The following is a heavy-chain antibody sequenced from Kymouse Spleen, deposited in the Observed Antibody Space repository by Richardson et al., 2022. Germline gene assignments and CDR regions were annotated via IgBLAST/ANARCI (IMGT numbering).Heavy chain of an antibody. CDR3: ARDRSYYGSGSYFDY. D-gene: IGHD3-10*01. V-gene: IGHV4-61*01. CDR1: GGSVSSGSYY. CDR2: IYYSGST. Sequence: QVQLQESGPGLVKPSETLSLTCTVSGGSVSSGSYYWSWIRQPPGKGLEWIGYIYYSGSTNYNPSLKSRVTISVDTSKNQFSLKLSSVTAADTAVYYCARDRSYYGSGSYFDYWGQGTLVTVSS. J-gene: IGHJ4*02.